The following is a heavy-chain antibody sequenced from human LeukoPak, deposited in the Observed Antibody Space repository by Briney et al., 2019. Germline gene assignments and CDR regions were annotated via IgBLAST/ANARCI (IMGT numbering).Heavy chain of an antibody. CDR1: GGSISSSSYY. D-gene: IGHD6-19*01. J-gene: IGHJ4*02. V-gene: IGHV3-21*01. CDR2: ISSSSSYI. Sequence: PSETLSLTCTVSGGSISSSSYYWGWVRQAPGKGLEWVSSISSSSSYIYYADSVKGRFTISRDNAKNSLYLQMNSLRAEDTAVYYCARDRLEQWLAGSQPYLDYWGQGTLVTVSS. CDR3: ARDRLEQWLAGSQPYLDY.